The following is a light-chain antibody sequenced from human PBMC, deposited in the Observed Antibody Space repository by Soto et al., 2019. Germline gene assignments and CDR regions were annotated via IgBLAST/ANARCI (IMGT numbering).Light chain of an antibody. V-gene: IGKV4-1*01. CDR3: QQYYSIPPT. J-gene: IGKJ1*01. CDR1: QTLLYSSNNKNY. Sequence: DIVMTQSPDSLAVSLGERATVHRKSSQTLLYSSNNKNYLAWYQQKPGQPPKLLIYWASTRESGVPDRFSGSGSGTDFTLTISSLQAEDVAVYYCQQYYSIPPTFGQGTKVEIK. CDR2: WAS.